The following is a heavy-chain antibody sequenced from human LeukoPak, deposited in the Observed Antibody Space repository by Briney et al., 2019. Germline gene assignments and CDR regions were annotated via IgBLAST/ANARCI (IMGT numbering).Heavy chain of an antibody. J-gene: IGHJ3*02. CDR3: ATGLTKLLVAFDI. CDR2: INPNSGGT. CDR1: GYTFTGYY. D-gene: IGHD2/OR15-2a*01. Sequence: ASVKVSCKASGYTFTGYYMHWVRQAPGQGLEGMGWINPNSGGTNYAQKVQGRVTMTRDTSISTAYMELSRLTSDDTAVYYCATGLTKLLVAFDIWGQGTMVTVSS. V-gene: IGHV1-2*02.